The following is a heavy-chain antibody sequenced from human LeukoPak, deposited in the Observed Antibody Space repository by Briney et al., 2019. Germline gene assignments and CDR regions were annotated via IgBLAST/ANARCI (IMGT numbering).Heavy chain of an antibody. V-gene: IGHV1-69*05. J-gene: IGHJ4*02. Sequence: ASVKVSCKASGGTFSSYAISWVRQAPGQGLEWMGGIIPIFGTANYAQKFQGRVTITTDESTSTAYMELSSLRSEDTAVYYCASSFIHDYGDYVGHYWGQGTLVTVSS. CDR3: ASSFIHDYGDYVGHY. D-gene: IGHD4-17*01. CDR1: GGTFSSYA. CDR2: IIPIFGTA.